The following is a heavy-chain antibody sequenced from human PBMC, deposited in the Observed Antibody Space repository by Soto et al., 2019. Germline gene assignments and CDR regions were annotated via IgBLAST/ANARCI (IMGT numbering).Heavy chain of an antibody. Sequence: QVQLVESGGGVVQPGRSLRLSCAASGFTFSSYGMHWVRQAPGKGLEWVAVIWYDGSNKYYADSVKGRFTISRDNSKNTLYLQMISLRAEDTAVYYCARDPYSSGTNPDYWGQGTLVTVSS. CDR3: ARDPYSSGTNPDY. J-gene: IGHJ4*02. D-gene: IGHD6-19*01. V-gene: IGHV3-33*01. CDR1: GFTFSSYG. CDR2: IWYDGSNK.